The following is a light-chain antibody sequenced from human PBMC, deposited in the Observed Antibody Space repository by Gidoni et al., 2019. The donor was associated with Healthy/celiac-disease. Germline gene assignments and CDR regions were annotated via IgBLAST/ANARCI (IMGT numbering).Light chain of an antibody. V-gene: IGKV3-11*01. CDR3: QQRSNWPPT. J-gene: IGKJ1*01. Sequence: EIVFTQSPATLSLSPGESATLSCRASQSVSRYLAWYQQKPGQAPRLLIYDASNRATGIPARFSGSGSGTDFTLTISSLEPEDFAVYYCQQRSNWPPTFGQGTKVEIK. CDR2: DAS. CDR1: QSVSRY.